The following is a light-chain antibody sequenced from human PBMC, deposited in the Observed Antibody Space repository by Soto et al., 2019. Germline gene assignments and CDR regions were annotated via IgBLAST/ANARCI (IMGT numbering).Light chain of an antibody. J-gene: IGKJ5*01. V-gene: IGKV3-11*01. CDR1: QSVSNN. CDR2: DAS. Sequence: LTQSPATLSVSPGERVTLSCRASQSVSNNLAWYQQKPGQAPRLLIYDASNRATGIPTRFSGSGSGTDFTLTISSLEPEDFAVYYCQQRSNWPRITFGQGRRLEIK. CDR3: QQRSNWPRIT.